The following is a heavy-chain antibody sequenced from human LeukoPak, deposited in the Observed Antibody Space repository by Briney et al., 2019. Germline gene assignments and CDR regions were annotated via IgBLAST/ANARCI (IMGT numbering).Heavy chain of an antibody. J-gene: IGHJ6*02. CDR1: GFTVSSNY. CDR3: ARASADYGDSPGYYYYGMDV. CDR2: IYSGGST. Sequence: GGSLRLSCAASGFTVSSNYMSWVRQAPGEGLEWVSVIYSGGSTYYADSVKGRFTISRHNSKNTLYLQMNSPRAEDTAVYYCARASADYGDSPGYYYYGMDVWGQGTTVTVSS. V-gene: IGHV3-53*04. D-gene: IGHD4-17*01.